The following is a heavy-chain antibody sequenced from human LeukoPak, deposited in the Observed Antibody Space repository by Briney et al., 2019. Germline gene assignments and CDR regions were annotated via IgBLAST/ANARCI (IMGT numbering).Heavy chain of an antibody. CDR3: ARETVAMVHAFDI. Sequence: EASVKVSCKASGGTFSSYAISGVRQAPGQGLEWMGGIIPIFGTANYAQKFQGRVTITADESTSTAYMELSSLRSEDTAVYYCARETVAMVHAFDIWGQGTMVTVSS. V-gene: IGHV1-69*01. CDR1: GGTFSSYA. CDR2: IIPIFGTA. D-gene: IGHD5-18*01. J-gene: IGHJ3*02.